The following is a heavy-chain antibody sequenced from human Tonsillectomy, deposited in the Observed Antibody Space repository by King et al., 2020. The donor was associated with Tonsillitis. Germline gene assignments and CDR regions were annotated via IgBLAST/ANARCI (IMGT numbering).Heavy chain of an antibody. V-gene: IGHV5-51*01. CDR3: ARMPFGSPDDAFDI. D-gene: IGHD1-14*01. J-gene: IGHJ3*02. CDR1: GYSFASYW. Sequence: VQLVESGAEVRKPGESLKISCKGSGYSFASYWIGWVRQMPGKGLEWMGIIYPGDSDTRYSPSFQGQVSISADKSISTAHLQWSSLMASDTAMYYCARMPFGSPDDAFDIWGQGTMVTVSS. CDR2: IYPGDSDT.